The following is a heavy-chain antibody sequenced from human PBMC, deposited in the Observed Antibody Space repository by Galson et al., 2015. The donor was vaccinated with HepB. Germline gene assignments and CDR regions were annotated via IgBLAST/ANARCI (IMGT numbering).Heavy chain of an antibody. CDR2: INKDGSEK. D-gene: IGHD6-6*01. V-gene: IGHV3-7*01. J-gene: IGHJ4*02. CDR1: GFTFSSYW. Sequence: SLRLSCAASGFTFSSYWMSWVRQAPGKGLEWVANINKDGSEKFYVDSVKGRFTISRDNAKNSLYLQMNSLTDTAVFYCARSPLYSSSFGPPYYFDYWGQGALVTVSS. CDR3: ARSPLYSSSFGPPYYFDY.